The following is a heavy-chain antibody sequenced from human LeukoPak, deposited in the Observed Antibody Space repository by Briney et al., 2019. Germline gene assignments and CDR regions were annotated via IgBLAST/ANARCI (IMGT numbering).Heavy chain of an antibody. CDR1: VVSLNIHY. Sequence: PSETLSLTCTVSVVSLNIHYWSWIRQPPGKGLEWIGYIHVSGHTHYDTSLRGRATISEDTSKNQFFLQLTSVTAADTAIYYCARNVGWYTYDTWGQGILVTVSS. V-gene: IGHV4-59*08. CDR3: ARNVGWYTYDT. J-gene: IGHJ5*02. D-gene: IGHD6-19*01. CDR2: IHVSGHT.